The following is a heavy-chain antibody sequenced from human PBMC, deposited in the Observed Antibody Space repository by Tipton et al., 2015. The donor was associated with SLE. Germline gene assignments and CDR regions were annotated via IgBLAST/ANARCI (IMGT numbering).Heavy chain of an antibody. CDR3: ARGGYYDSSGYYYNAFDI. Sequence: TLSLTCTVSGGSISSYYWSWIRQPAGKGLEWIGRIYTSGNTNFNPSLKSRVTMSVDTSKNQFSLKLTSVTAADTAVYYCARGGYYDSSGYYYNAFDIWGQGTMVTVSS. V-gene: IGHV4-4*07. J-gene: IGHJ3*02. CDR2: IYTSGNT. D-gene: IGHD3-22*01. CDR1: GGSISSYY.